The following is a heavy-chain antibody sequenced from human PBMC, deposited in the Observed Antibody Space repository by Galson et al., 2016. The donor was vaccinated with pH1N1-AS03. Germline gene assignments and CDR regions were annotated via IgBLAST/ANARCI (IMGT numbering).Heavy chain of an antibody. J-gene: IGHJ6*02. V-gene: IGHV1-2*04. CDR2: INTDSGVT. CDR1: GYIFTGFY. CDR3: ARDPRGPCNSAICRTTYYFGMDV. Sequence: SVKVSCKASGYIFTGFYVHWVRQAPGQGLEWMGWINTDSGVTNYAQKFEAWVTMTRETSVNTAYMELYGLKSDDTAVYYGARDPRGPCNSAICRTTYYFGMDVWGQGTTVIVS. D-gene: IGHD2/OR15-2a*01.